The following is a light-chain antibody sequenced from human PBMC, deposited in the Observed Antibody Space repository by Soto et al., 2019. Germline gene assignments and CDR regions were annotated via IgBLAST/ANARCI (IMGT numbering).Light chain of an antibody. Sequence: DIQMTQSPSSLSASVGDRVTITCRASQSITGYLNWYQQKPGKAPKLLIYAASSLQSGVPSRFSGSGSGTAFTLTISSLQRDDFATYFCQQSLGIPYTFAQGTRLETK. CDR1: QSITGY. J-gene: IGKJ2*01. CDR3: QQSLGIPYT. CDR2: AAS. V-gene: IGKV1-39*01.